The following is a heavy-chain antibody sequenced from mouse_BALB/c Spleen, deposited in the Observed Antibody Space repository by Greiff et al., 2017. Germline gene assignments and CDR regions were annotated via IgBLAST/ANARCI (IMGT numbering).Heavy chain of an antibody. CDR2: INPDSSTI. Sequence: EVQRVESGGGLVQPGGSLKLSCAASGFDFSRYWMSWVRQAPGKGLEWIGEINPDSSTINYTPSLKDKFIISRDNAKNTLYLQMSKVRSEDTALYYCARWALLRLRNFDYWGQGTTLTVSS. CDR1: GFDFSRYW. CDR3: ARWALLRLRNFDY. V-gene: IGHV4-1*02. J-gene: IGHJ2*01. D-gene: IGHD1-2*01.